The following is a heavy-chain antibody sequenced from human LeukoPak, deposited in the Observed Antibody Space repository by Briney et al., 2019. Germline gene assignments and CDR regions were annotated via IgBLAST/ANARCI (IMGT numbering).Heavy chain of an antibody. CDR1: GGSVISSSDL. J-gene: IGHJ4*02. Sequence: SETLSLTCAVSGGSVISSSDLWVWIRQPPGKGLEWIGAIYYSGSTYYDPSLKSRINISIDTSKDQFFLRVTPVTAADTAVYYCARYYGSGSKTVRAIDYWGQGTLVIVSS. V-gene: IGHV4-39*01. D-gene: IGHD3-10*01. CDR2: IYYSGST. CDR3: ARYYGSGSKTVRAIDY.